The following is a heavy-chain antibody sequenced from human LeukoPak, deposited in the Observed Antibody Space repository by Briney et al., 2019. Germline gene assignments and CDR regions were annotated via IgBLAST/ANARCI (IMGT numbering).Heavy chain of an antibody. Sequence: SETLSLTCDVSGGYINSGSFFWTWIRHHPGKGLEYIGYVYYSGTTYHNPSLKSRLTISVDTTKNQFSVRLSSVTAADTAVYYCAGIYDTPRGFWGRGTLVTVSS. CDR3: AGIYDTPRGF. D-gene: IGHD3-22*01. V-gene: IGHV4-39*01. J-gene: IGHJ4*02. CDR1: GGYINSGSFF. CDR2: VYYSGTT.